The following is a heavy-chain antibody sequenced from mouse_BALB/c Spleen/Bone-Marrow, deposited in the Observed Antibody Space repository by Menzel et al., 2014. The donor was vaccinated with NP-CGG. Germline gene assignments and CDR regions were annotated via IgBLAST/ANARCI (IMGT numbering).Heavy chain of an antibody. J-gene: IGHJ3*01. Sequence: LQESGSELVRPGASVKLSCKASGYTFTSYWVHWVKQRHGQGLEWIGNIYPGGGNTNYDENFKSKGTLTVDTSSSTAYMHLSSLTSGDSAVYYCTRGGSNPFAYWGQGTLVTVSA. CDR1: GYTFTSYW. V-gene: IGHV1S22*01. CDR3: TRGGSNPFAY. CDR2: IYPGGGNT. D-gene: IGHD1-1*01.